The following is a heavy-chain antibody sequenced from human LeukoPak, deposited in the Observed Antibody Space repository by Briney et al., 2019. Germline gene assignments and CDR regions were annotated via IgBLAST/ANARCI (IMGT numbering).Heavy chain of an antibody. J-gene: IGHJ4*02. Sequence: ASVKVSCKASGYTFTGYYMHWVRQAPGQGLEWMGWINCNSAGTKYPQKFQGRVSMTRDTSISTAYLELSRLRSDDTAVYYCARDLTIVGGVSDPRIRGHWSQGTLVTVSS. CDR3: ARDLTIVGGVSDPRIRGH. D-gene: IGHD3-3*01. V-gene: IGHV1-2*02. CDR2: INCNSAGT. CDR1: GYTFTGYY.